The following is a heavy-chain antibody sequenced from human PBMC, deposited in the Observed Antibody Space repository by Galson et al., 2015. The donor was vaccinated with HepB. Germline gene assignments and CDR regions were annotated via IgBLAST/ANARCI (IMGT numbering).Heavy chain of an antibody. CDR3: AKSQRGQWRPKLPVGNAFDI. CDR2: ISGSGGST. V-gene: IGHV3-23*01. CDR1: GFTFSSYA. Sequence: SLRLSCAASGFTFSSYAMSWVRQAPGKGLEWVSAISGSGGSTYYADSVKGRFTISGGNSKNTLYLQMNSLRAEDTAVYYCAKSQRGQWRPKLPVGNAFDIWGQGTMVTVSS. J-gene: IGHJ3*02. D-gene: IGHD6-19*01.